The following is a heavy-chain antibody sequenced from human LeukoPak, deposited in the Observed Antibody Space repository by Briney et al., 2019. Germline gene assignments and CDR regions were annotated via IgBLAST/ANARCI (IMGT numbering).Heavy chain of an antibody. CDR3: ASGHYYYDSSGSPLAY. J-gene: IGHJ4*02. D-gene: IGHD3-22*01. CDR2: IYYSGST. V-gene: IGHV4-59*01. CDR1: GGSISSYY. Sequence: SETLSLTCTVSGGSISSYYWSWIRQPAGEGLEWIGYIYYSGSTNYNPSLKSRVTISVDTSKNQFSLKLSSVTAADTAVYYCASGHYYYDSSGSPLAYWGQGTLVTVSS.